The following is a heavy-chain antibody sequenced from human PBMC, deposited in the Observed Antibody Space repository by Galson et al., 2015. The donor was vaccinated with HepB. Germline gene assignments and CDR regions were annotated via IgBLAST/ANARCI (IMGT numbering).Heavy chain of an antibody. CDR2: ISYTGST. Sequence: SETLSLTCTVSGASISSSSYYWGWIRQPPGKGLEWIGNISYTGSTYYNPSLKSRVTISVDTSKNHFSLRLSSVTAADTAVYYCARRPMVRGDPLDYWGQGTLVTVSS. CDR3: ARRPMVRGDPLDY. V-gene: IGHV4-39*02. J-gene: IGHJ4*02. D-gene: IGHD3-10*01. CDR1: GASISSSSYY.